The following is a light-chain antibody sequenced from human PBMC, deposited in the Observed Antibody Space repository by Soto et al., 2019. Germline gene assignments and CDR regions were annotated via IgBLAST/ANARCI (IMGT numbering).Light chain of an antibody. V-gene: IGKV1-5*03. CDR2: QAS. CDR3: QQYNTYSPR. J-gene: IGKJ1*01. Sequence: DTQMTQSPSTLSASVGDRVTITCRASRTIYSWLAWYQQKPGKAPKLLIYQASSLESGVPSRFSGSGPGREFTLTISSLQPDDFATYYCQQYNTYSPRFGQGTKVDIK. CDR1: RTIYSW.